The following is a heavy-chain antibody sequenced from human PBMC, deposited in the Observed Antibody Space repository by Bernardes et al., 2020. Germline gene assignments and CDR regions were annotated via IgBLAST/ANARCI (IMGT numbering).Heavy chain of an antibody. CDR3: ARAIQVAALYYFDY. CDR2: INPNSGGT. CDR1: GYTFTGYY. D-gene: IGHD2-15*01. V-gene: IGHV1-2*06. J-gene: IGHJ4*02. Sequence: ASVKVSCKASGYTFTGYYMHWVRQAPGQGLEWIGRINPNSGGTNYAQKFQGRVTMTRDTSISTAYMELSRLRSDDTAVYYCARAIQVAALYYFDYWGQGTLVTVSS.